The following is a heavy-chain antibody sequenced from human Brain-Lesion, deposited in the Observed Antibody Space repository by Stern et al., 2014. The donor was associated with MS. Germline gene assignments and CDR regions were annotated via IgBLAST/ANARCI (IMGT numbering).Heavy chain of an antibody. CDR3: ARAVRNQLLSEY. Sequence: VQLVQSGAEAKNPGASGKGSCKASGYTFSSYDITWVRPASGHGLEWIGWMNPYSGNTGYAQKFKGRVSMTSDPSISTVYMELTSLTSDDTAVYFCARAVRNQLLSEYWGQGTLVTVSS. CDR1: GYTFSSYD. J-gene: IGHJ4*02. V-gene: IGHV1-8*01. CDR2: MNPYSGNT. D-gene: IGHD2-2*01.